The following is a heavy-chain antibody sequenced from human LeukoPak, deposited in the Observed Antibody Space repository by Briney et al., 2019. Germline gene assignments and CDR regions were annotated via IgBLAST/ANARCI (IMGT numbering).Heavy chain of an antibody. J-gene: IGHJ5*02. Sequence: GGSLRLSCAASGFTFSSYSMNWVRQAPGKGLEWVSSISSSSSYIYYADSVKGRFTISRDNSKNTLYLQMSSLRAEDTAVYYCAKDLRTVSRRGCSGGSCSTNWFDPWGQGTLVTVSS. V-gene: IGHV3-21*04. CDR3: AKDLRTVSRRGCSGGSCSTNWFDP. CDR1: GFTFSSYS. CDR2: ISSSSSYI. D-gene: IGHD2-15*01.